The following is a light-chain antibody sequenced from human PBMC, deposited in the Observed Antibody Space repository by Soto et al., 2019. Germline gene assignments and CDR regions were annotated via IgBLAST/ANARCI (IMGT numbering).Light chain of an antibody. CDR1: QSVSSSN. V-gene: IGKV3-20*01. J-gene: IGKJ1*01. CDR3: MQYGSSPQT. CDR2: GAS. Sequence: EIVLKQSPGTLSLSPGCRATVSRPQIQSVSSSNLAWYQQKPGQAPRLLIYGASSRATGIPDRFSGRGSGTDFTLTISRLETEDFAVYYCMQYGSSPQTFGQGTKVDIK.